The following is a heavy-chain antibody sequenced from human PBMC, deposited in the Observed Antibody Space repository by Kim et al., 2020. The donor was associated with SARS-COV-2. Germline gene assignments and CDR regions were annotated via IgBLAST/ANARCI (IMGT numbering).Heavy chain of an antibody. J-gene: IGHJ6*02. Sequence: YYADSVKGRFTISRDNAKNSLYLQMNSRRAEDTAVYYCARGSGRGDGMDVWGQGTTVTVSS. V-gene: IGHV3-21*01. CDR3: ARGSGRGDGMDV. D-gene: IGHD3-10*01.